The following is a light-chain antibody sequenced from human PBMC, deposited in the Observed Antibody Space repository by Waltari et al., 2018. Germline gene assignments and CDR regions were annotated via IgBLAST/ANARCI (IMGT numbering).Light chain of an antibody. J-gene: IGKJ2*01. Sequence: EIVLTQSPATLSLSPGERSPLSCRASQSVSSYLGWYQQKHGQAPRLLIYDASNRATGIPARFSGSGSGTDFTLTISSLEPEDFAVYYCQQRSNWPGTFGQGTKLEI. CDR3: QQRSNWPGT. V-gene: IGKV3-11*01. CDR2: DAS. CDR1: QSVSSY.